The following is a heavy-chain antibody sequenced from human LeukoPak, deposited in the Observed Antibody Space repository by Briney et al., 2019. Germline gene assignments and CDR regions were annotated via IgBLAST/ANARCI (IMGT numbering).Heavy chain of an antibody. CDR1: GFTFNSYA. CDR2: ISGSGGST. Sequence: GGSLRLPCAASGFTFNSYAMSWVRQAPGKGLEWVSTISGSGGSTYYADSVKGRFTISRDNSKNTLYLQMNSLRAEDTAVYYCAKDLTRYYYDSSGYYPFDYWGQGTLVTVSS. D-gene: IGHD3-22*01. CDR3: AKDLTRYYYDSSGYYPFDY. V-gene: IGHV3-23*01. J-gene: IGHJ4*02.